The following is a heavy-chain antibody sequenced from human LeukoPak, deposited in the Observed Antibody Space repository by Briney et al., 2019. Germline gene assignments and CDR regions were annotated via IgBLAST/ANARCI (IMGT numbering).Heavy chain of an antibody. CDR2: IYYSGST. J-gene: IGHJ4*02. CDR1: GGSISSGDYY. V-gene: IGHV4-61*08. Sequence: SETLSLTCTVSGGSISSGDYYWSWIRQPPGKGLEWIGYIYYSGSTNYNPSLKSRVTISVDKSKNQFSLKLSSVTAADTAVYYCARDGTTTMVRTYYFDYWGQGTLVTVSS. CDR3: ARDGTTTMVRTYYFDY. D-gene: IGHD3-10*01.